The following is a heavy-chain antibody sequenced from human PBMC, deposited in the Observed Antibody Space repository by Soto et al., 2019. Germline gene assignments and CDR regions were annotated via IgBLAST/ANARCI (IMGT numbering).Heavy chain of an antibody. CDR3: AKSSSHYYDPNPFDY. CDR1: GFTFSSYA. Sequence: EVQLLESGGGLVQPGGSLRLSCAASGFTFSSYAMSWVRQAPGKGLEWVSGISGSGGSTKYADSVKGHFIISRDNSKNTLYLQVNSLRAQDTAVYYCAKSSSHYYDPNPFDYWGQGTLVTVSS. D-gene: IGHD3-22*01. CDR2: ISGSGGST. J-gene: IGHJ4*02. V-gene: IGHV3-23*01.